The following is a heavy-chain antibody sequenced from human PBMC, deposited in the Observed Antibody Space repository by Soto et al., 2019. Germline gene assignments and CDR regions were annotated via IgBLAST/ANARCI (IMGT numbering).Heavy chain of an antibody. CDR1: GGSIRNYY. V-gene: IGHV4-4*07. CDR2: IYTSGNS. Sequence: PSETLSLTCSVSGGSIRNYYWNRIRQPAGKGLEWIGRIYTSGNSDYNPSLKSRVTMSADTSKNQLSLRLSSVTAADSAVYYCARLWFGKPPGYLDYWGQGIRVTVSS. D-gene: IGHD3-10*01. J-gene: IGHJ4*02. CDR3: ARLWFGKPPGYLDY.